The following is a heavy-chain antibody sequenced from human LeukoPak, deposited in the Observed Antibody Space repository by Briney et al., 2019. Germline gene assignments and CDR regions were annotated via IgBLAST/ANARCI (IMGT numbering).Heavy chain of an antibody. D-gene: IGHD3-3*01. CDR3: ARDVYRFLRWNFDS. V-gene: IGHV1-2*02. J-gene: IGHJ5*01. CDR1: GYTFTGYY. Sequence: ASVKVSCKASGYTFTGYYMHWVRQAPGQRLEWIGWINPNSGRANYVQKFQGRVNMTRDTSVSAVHMELSGLQSDDTAVYFCARDVYRFLRWNFDSWGQGTLITVSS. CDR2: INPNSGRA.